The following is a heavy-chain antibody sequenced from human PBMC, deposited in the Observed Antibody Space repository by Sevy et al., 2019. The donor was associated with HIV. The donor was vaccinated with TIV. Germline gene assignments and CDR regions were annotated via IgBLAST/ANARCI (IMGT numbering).Heavy chain of an antibody. J-gene: IGHJ3*02. CDR2: IYWNSGSI. CDR1: GFTIDDYA. Sequence: GGSLRLSCAASGFTIDDYAMHWVRQAPGKGLEWVAGIYWNSGSIGYADSVKGRFTISRDNAKNSLYLQMHSLRAEDTAFYYCAKDTSPTAYSDAFDIWGQGTMVTVSS. CDR3: AKDTSPTAYSDAFDI. D-gene: IGHD2-21*01. V-gene: IGHV3-9*01.